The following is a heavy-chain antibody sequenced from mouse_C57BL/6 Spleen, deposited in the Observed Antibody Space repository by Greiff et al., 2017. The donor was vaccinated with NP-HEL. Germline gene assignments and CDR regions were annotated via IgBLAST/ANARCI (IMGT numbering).Heavy chain of an antibody. Sequence: QVQLQQPGAELVKPGASVKMSCKASGYTFTSYWITWVKQRPGQGLAWIGDIYPGSGSTNYNEKFKSKATLTVDTSSSTAYMQLSSLTSEDSAVYYCARSRLDSNYAMDYWGQGTSVTVSS. V-gene: IGHV1-55*01. CDR1: GYTFTSYW. D-gene: IGHD2-5*01. CDR3: ARSRLDSNYAMDY. CDR2: IYPGSGST. J-gene: IGHJ4*01.